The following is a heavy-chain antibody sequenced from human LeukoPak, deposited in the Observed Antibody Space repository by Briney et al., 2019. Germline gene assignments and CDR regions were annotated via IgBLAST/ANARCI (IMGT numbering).Heavy chain of an antibody. CDR2: ISGNAVST. CDR1: GFTFSSYA. Sequence: PGGSLRLSCAASGFTFSSYAMSWVRQSPGKGLDWVSSISGNAVSTYYADSVKGRFTISRDNSKNTLYLQMNSLRAEDTAVYYCAKRGSGSDSTGYYSYFFDYWGQGTLVTVSS. CDR3: AKRGSGSDSTGYYSYFFDY. V-gene: IGHV3-23*01. J-gene: IGHJ4*02. D-gene: IGHD3-22*01.